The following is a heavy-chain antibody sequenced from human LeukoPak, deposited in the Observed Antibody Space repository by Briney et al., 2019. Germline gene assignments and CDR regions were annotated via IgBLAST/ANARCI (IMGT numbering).Heavy chain of an antibody. J-gene: IGHJ4*02. D-gene: IGHD3-22*01. V-gene: IGHV3-21*01. Sequence: PGESLRLSCAASGFTFSSYGLNWVRDAPGKGLEWVSTISSGGHIYYEDSVKGRFTISRDNAKNSLYLQMNSLRAEDTAVYYCARDQDGGKYYYESSGYSHWGQGILVTVSS. CDR2: ISSGGHI. CDR1: GFTFSSYG. CDR3: ARDQDGGKYYYESSGYSH.